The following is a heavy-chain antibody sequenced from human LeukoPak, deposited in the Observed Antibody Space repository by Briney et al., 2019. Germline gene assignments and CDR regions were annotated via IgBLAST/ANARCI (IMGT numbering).Heavy chain of an antibody. CDR2: IYYSGST. V-gene: IGHV4-59*08. D-gene: IGHD6-13*01. Sequence: PSETLSLTCTVSGRSITNYYWSWIRQPPGKGLECIGYIYYSGSTNYNPSLKSRVTISLHTSKNQFSLKLSSVTAADTAVYYCARHRVAAAGAWGPFDYWGQGTLVTVSS. CDR1: GRSITNYY. J-gene: IGHJ4*02. CDR3: ARHRVAAAGAWGPFDY.